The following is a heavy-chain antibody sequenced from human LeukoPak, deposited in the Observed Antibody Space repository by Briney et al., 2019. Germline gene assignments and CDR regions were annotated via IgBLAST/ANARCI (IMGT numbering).Heavy chain of an antibody. D-gene: IGHD4-11*01. Sequence: GRSLRLSCAASGFTFSSYAMHWVRQAPGKGLEWVAVISYDGSNKYYADSVKGRFTISRDNSKNTLYLQMNSLRAEDTAVYYCARAPLRGAVTTGFFDYWGQGTLVTVSS. CDR1: GFTFSSYA. CDR2: ISYDGSNK. J-gene: IGHJ4*02. V-gene: IGHV3-30*04. CDR3: ARAPLRGAVTTGFFDY.